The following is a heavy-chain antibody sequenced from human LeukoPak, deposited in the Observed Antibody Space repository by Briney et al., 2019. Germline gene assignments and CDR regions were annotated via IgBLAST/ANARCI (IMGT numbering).Heavy chain of an antibody. CDR2: IPTSGISV. CDR1: GFSFSRYY. J-gene: IGHJ4*02. CDR3: TRAVGLGPGAHFDQ. D-gene: IGHD1-26*01. V-gene: IGHV3-11*01. Sequence: AGGSLRLSCAASGFSFSRYYMSWVRQTPGKALEWISYIPTSGISVQYADSVRGRFTASRDDAKNSLHLQMDSLRVADTAVYYCTRAVGLGPGAHFDQWGQGALVIVSS.